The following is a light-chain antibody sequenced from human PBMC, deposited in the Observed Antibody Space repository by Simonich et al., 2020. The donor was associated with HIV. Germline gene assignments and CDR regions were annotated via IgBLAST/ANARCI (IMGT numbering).Light chain of an antibody. J-gene: IGKJ1*01. CDR1: QSISDW. Sequence: DIQMTQSPSTLSASVGDRVTITCRASQSISDWLAWYQQKPGKAPKFLIYDASSLESGVPSRFTGSGSGTDFTLTISSLQPEDFATYYCQQNDNTPWTFGQGTKVEIK. CDR2: DAS. CDR3: QQNDNTPWT. V-gene: IGKV1-5*01.